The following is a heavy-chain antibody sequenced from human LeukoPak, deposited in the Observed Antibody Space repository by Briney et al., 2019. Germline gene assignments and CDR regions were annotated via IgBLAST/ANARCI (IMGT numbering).Heavy chain of an antibody. Sequence: SSVKDSCKASGYTFTGYYIHWVRQAPGQELEWMGCINPNSGGTNYAQKFQGRVTMTRDTSISTAYMELSRLRSGDTAVYYCARVILPITMRSPAGYWGQGRLVTVSS. CDR1: GYTFTGYY. V-gene: IGHV1-2*02. J-gene: IGHJ4*02. D-gene: IGHD3-22*01. CDR3: ARVILPITMRSPAGY. CDR2: INPNSGGT.